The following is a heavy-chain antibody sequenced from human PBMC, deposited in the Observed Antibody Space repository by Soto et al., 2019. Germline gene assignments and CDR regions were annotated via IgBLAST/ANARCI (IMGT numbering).Heavy chain of an antibody. V-gene: IGHV3-7*01. D-gene: IGHD3-16*01. Sequence: GGSLRLSCATSGFTFHDYAMSWVRQAPGKGLEWVASIKEDGSEIYYLHSVRGRFSISRDSAGNALHLTMNYLSAEDTGVYFCARDIGFDYVNWGQGTLVTVSS. CDR2: IKEDGSEI. CDR1: GFTFHDYA. J-gene: IGHJ4*02. CDR3: ARDIGFDYVN.